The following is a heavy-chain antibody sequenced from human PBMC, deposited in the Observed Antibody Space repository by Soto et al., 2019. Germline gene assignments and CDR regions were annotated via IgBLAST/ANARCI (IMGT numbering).Heavy chain of an antibody. Sequence: RRLSCAASGFTFSSYAMSWVRQAPGKGLEWVSAISGSGGSTYYADSVTGRFTISRDNSKNTLYLQMNSLRAEDTAVYYCAKSHGDSYGYRFDYWGQGTLVTVSS. J-gene: IGHJ4*02. CDR3: AKSHGDSYGYRFDY. V-gene: IGHV3-23*01. D-gene: IGHD5-18*01. CDR1: GFTFSSYA. CDR2: ISGSGGST.